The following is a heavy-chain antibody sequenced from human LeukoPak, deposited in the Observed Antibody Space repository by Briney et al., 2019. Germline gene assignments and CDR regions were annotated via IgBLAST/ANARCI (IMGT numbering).Heavy chain of an antibody. CDR3: AKDRDCTRTSCYSGIFQH. V-gene: IGHV3-74*01. J-gene: IGHJ1*01. CDR1: GFTFSNYW. D-gene: IGHD2-2*02. Sequence: QPGGSLRLSCAASGFTFSNYWMHWVRQPPGRGLVWVSRINSDGGSTTYADSVKGRFTISRDNSKNTLYLQINSLRPEDTAVYYCAKDRDCTRTSCYSGIFQHWGQSTLVTVSS. CDR2: INSDGGST.